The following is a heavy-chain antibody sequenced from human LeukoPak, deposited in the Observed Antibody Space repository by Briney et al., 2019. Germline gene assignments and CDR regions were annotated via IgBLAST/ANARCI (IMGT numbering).Heavy chain of an antibody. CDR1: VYTFTSYY. Sequence: ASVKVSCKASVYTFTSYYMHWVRQAPGQGLEWMGIINPSGGSTSYAQKFQVRVTMTKDTSTSTVYMELSSLRSEDTAVYYCAMNVDTAMEFDYWGQGTLVTVSS. J-gene: IGHJ4*02. D-gene: IGHD5-18*01. CDR2: INPSGGST. V-gene: IGHV1-46*01. CDR3: AMNVDTAMEFDY.